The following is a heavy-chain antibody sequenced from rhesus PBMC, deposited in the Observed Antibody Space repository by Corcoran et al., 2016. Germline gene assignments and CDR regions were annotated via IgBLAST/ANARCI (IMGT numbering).Heavy chain of an antibody. D-gene: IGHD2-21*01. J-gene: IGHJ4*01. V-gene: IGHV3-11*01. CDR2: IYGSTM. Sequence: EVQLAESGGGLVQPGGSLRLSCAASGFTVSSYWMSWVRQAPGKGLEWLSDIYGSTMYYGDSWKGRFTVSRDNAKNSLYLQMNSLRAEDTAVYYCTRYCTGSGCLLFDYWGQGVLVTVSS. CDR3: TRYCTGSGCLLFDY. CDR1: GFTVSSYW.